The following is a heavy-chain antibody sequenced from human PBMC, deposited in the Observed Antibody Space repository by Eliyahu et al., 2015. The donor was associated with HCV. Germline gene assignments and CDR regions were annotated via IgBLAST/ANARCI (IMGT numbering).Heavy chain of an antibody. J-gene: IGHJ6*02. D-gene: IGHD3-9*01. CDR2: MNPNSGNT. CDR3: ARNGVLRYFVGTGYYGMDV. Sequence: QVQLVQSGAEVKKPGASVKVSCKASGYTFTSYDINWVRQATGQGLEGMRWMNPNSGNTGYAQKFQGRVTMTRNTSISTAYMELSSLRSEDTAVYYCARNGVLRYFVGTGYYGMDVWGQGTTVTVSS. V-gene: IGHV1-8*01. CDR1: GYTFTSYD.